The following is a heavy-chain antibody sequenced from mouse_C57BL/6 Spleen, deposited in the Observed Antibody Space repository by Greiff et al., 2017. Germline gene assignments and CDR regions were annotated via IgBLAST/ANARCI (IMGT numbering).Heavy chain of an antibody. D-gene: IGHD1-1*01. CDR2: INPNYGGT. CDR3: ARGDIDYGSSLDY. CDR1: GYTFTDYY. V-gene: IGHV1-26*01. J-gene: IGHJ2*01. Sequence: EVQLQQSGPELVKPGASVKISCKASGYTFTDYYMNWVKQSHGKRLEWIGDINPNYGGTSNNQKFKGKATLTVDKSSSTAYMELRSLTSEDSAVYYCARGDIDYGSSLDYWGQGTTLTVSS.